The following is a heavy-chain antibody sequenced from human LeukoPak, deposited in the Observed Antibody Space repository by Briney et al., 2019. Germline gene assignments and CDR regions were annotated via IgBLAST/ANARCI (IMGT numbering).Heavy chain of an antibody. D-gene: IGHD6-19*01. Sequence: SETLSLTCTVSGGSISSSSYYWGWIRQPPGKGLEWIGSIYYSGSTYYNPSLKSRVAISVDTSKTQFSLKLDSVTEIDTAMYYCARNQAVAANRGASDVWGQGTMVTVSS. CDR2: IYYSGST. CDR3: ARNQAVAANRGASDV. CDR1: GGSISSSSYY. J-gene: IGHJ3*01. V-gene: IGHV4-39*01.